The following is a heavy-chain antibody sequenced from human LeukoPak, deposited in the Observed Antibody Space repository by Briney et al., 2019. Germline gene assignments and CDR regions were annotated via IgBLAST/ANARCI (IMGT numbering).Heavy chain of an antibody. Sequence: GGSLRLSCAASGFTVSTICMPWVRQAPGKGLEWVSIIYSGGTKYYADALVGRFTISRHNARNTLYLQMNSLRAEDTAVYYCARVNTLMAYYLDLWGQGTLVTVSS. J-gene: IGHJ5*02. CDR3: ARVNTLMAYYLDL. CDR2: IYSGGTK. D-gene: IGHD5-18*01. V-gene: IGHV3-53*04. CDR1: GFTVSTIC.